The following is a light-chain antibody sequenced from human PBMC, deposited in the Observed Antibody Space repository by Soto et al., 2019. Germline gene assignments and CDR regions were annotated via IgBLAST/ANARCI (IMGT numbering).Light chain of an antibody. J-gene: IGKJ2*01. V-gene: IGKV3-20*01. CDR3: QQYGCSPYT. CDR2: GAS. Sequence: EIVLTQSPGTLSLSPGERATLSCRASQSVSSSYLAWYQQKPGQAPRLLIYGASSRATGIPDRFSGSGSVTDFTLTITRLEPEDFAVYYCQQYGCSPYTFGQGTKLEIK. CDR1: QSVSSSY.